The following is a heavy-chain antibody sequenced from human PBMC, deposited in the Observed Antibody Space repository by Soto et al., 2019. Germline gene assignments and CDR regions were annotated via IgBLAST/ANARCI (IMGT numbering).Heavy chain of an antibody. D-gene: IGHD3-10*01. CDR2: IYHSGST. CDR1: GYSISRGYY. V-gene: IGHV4-38-2*02. CDR3: ARDKVVRGFDYYYGMDV. J-gene: IGHJ6*02. Sequence: LSLTCAVSGYSISRGYYWGWIRQPPGKGLEWIGSIYHSGSTYYNPSLKSRVTISVDTSKNQFSLKLSSVTAADTAVYYCARDKVVRGFDYYYGMDVWGQGTTVTVSS.